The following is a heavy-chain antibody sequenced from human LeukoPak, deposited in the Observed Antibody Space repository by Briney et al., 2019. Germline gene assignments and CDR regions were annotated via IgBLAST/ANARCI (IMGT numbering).Heavy chain of an antibody. V-gene: IGHV5-51*01. J-gene: IGHJ3*02. CDR1: CARFTSYW. D-gene: IGHD6-6*01. Sequence: GGALQILSYGACARFTSYWIGWRRRQPGKGGEGRGVIYPGDGDTKYSPSFQGRVTISADTSISTAYLQWRSLPASDTAMYYCARLWSSSSGDAFDIWGQGTMVTVSP. CDR2: IYPGDGDT. CDR3: ARLWSSSSGDAFDI.